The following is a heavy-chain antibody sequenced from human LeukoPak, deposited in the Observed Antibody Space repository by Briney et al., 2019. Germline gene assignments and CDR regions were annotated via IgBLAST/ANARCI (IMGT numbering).Heavy chain of an antibody. CDR2: NYNSGST. J-gene: IGHJ4*02. CDR1: GYSISSGYY. V-gene: IGHV4-38-2*01. Sequence: PSETLSLTCAVSGYSISSGYYRCWIRQPPGKGLGWIGINYNSGSTYYNPSLKSRVTISVDTSKNQFSLKLSSVTAADTAVYYCARPRGSCSGGSCYYYYFDYWGKGTLVTVSS. CDR3: ARPRGSCSGGSCYYYYFDY. D-gene: IGHD2-15*01.